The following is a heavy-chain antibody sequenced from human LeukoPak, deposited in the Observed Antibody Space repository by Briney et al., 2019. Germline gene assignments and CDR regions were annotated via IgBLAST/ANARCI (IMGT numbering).Heavy chain of an antibody. Sequence: GGSLRLSCEASGFTFDDYGMHWVRHAPGKGLEWVSGINWNSDSIGYGDSVKGRFTVSRDNAENSLYLQMNSLTPEDTALYYCAKAADSGSYYNFDYWGQGTLVTVSS. CDR1: GFTFDDYG. V-gene: IGHV3-9*01. CDR3: AKAADSGSYYNFDY. CDR2: INWNSDSI. D-gene: IGHD3-10*01. J-gene: IGHJ4*02.